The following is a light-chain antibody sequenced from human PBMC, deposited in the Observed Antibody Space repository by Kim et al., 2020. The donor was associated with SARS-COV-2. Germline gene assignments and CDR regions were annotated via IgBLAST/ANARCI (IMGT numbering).Light chain of an antibody. CDR1: SSDVGAHIY. CDR2: DVS. J-gene: IGLJ2*01. CDR3: SSYTGTINLVV. Sequence: QSALTQPASVSQYPGQSVTISCTGTSSDVGAHIYVSWYQQHPGKAPKLIIYDVSNRPSGVSTRFSGSKSGNTASLTVSGLQPEDEADYYCSSYTGTINLVVFGGGTQMTVL. V-gene: IGLV2-14*03.